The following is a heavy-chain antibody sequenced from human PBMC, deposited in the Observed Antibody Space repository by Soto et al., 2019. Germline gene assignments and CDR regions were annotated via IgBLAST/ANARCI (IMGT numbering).Heavy chain of an antibody. D-gene: IGHD6-19*01. J-gene: IGHJ4*02. CDR3: ARDLGSSGWYDL. CDR2: ISYDGSNK. CDR1: GFTFSNDA. V-gene: IGHV3-30-3*01. Sequence: QVKLVESGGGVVQPGRSLRLSCAASGFTFSNDAMHWVRQAPGKGLEWVAVISYDGSNKYYADSVKGRFTISRDNSKNTLYLQMNSLRAEDTAVYYCARDLGSSGWYDLWGQGTLVTVSS.